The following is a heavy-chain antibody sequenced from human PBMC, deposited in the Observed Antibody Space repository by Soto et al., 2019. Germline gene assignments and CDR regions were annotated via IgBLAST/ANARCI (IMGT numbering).Heavy chain of an antibody. CDR1: GFTFGSYG. CDR3: AKSPDFFCSSANCYGYYFDY. V-gene: IGHV3-30*18. D-gene: IGHD2-2*01. J-gene: IGHJ4*02. Sequence: GGSLRLSCAASGFTFGSYGMHWVRQAPGKGLEWVAVISHDGSDKFYADSVKARFTISRDNSKNTLYLQMSGLRAEDTAVYYCAKSPDFFCSSANCYGYYFDYWGQGTLVTVSS. CDR2: ISHDGSDK.